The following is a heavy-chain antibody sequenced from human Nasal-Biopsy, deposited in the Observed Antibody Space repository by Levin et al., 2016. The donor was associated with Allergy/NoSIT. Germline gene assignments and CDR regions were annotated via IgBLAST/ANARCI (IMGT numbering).Heavy chain of an antibody. CDR3: ARERANYHWSSGSYNSYMDV. V-gene: IGHV3-30*03. J-gene: IGHJ6*03. Sequence: GGSLRLSCAASGFIFVNFGMNWVRQAPGKGLEWVALISYDATNTYYAYSVKGRFTISRDNSNNRLYLQLNSLGPDDTAVYYCARERANYHWSSGSYNSYMDVWGKGTTVTVSS. CDR2: ISYDATNT. CDR1: GFIFVNFG. D-gene: IGHD1-20*01.